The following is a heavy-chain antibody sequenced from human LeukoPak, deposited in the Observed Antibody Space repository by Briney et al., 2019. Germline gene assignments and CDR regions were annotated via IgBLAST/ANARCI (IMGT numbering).Heavy chain of an antibody. CDR1: GFTFSSYA. D-gene: IGHD2-2*01. J-gene: IGHJ4*02. V-gene: IGHV3-23*01. Sequence: GGSLRLSSAASGFTFSSYAMSRVRPAPGKELEWVSAISGSVGSTYYADSVKGRFTISRDNSKNTLYLQMNSLRAEDTAVYYCAKDLGYCSSTSCYDGTYFDYWGQGTLVTVSS. CDR3: AKDLGYCSSTSCYDGTYFDY. CDR2: ISGSVGST.